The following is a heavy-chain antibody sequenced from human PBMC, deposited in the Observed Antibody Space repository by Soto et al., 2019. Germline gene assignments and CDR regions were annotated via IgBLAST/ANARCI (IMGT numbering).Heavy chain of an antibody. CDR2: IIPIFGTA. J-gene: IGHJ4*02. D-gene: IGHD2-8*01. V-gene: IGHV1-69*01. Sequence: QVQLVQSGAEVKKPGSSVKVSCKASGGTFSSYAIGWVRQAPGQGLEWMGGIIPIFGTANYAQKFQDRVTITADESTSTAYMELSSLRSEDTAVYYCARDHCTNGVCYTTTYYFDYWGQGTLVTVSS. CDR1: GGTFSSYA. CDR3: ARDHCTNGVCYTTTYYFDY.